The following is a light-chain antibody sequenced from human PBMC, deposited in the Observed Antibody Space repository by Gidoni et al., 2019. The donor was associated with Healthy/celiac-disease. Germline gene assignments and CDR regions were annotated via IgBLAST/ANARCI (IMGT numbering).Light chain of an antibody. CDR3: QQYGSSQYT. CDR1: QSVSSSY. V-gene: IGKV3-20*01. J-gene: IGKJ2*01. Sequence: PGTLSLSPGERATLSCRASQSVSSSYLAWYQQKPGQAPRLLIYGASSRATGILDRFSGSGSGTDFTLTISRLEPEDFAVYYCQQYGSSQYTFGQGTKLEIK. CDR2: GAS.